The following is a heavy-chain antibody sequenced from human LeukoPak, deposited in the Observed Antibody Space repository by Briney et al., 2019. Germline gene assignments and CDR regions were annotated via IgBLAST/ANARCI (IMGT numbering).Heavy chain of an antibody. CDR2: IKQDGSEK. D-gene: IGHD1-7*01. V-gene: IGHV3-7*01. J-gene: IGHJ4*02. Sequence: GGSLRLSCVASGFTFSSRDWMTWVRQAPGKGLEWVANIKQDGSEKNYVDSVKGRFTISRDNAKNSLYLQMNSLRAEDTAVYYCARSSRELGGYAPWELMPPFDYWGQGTWLTVSS. CDR3: ARSSRELGGYAPWELMPPFDY. CDR1: GFTFSSRDW.